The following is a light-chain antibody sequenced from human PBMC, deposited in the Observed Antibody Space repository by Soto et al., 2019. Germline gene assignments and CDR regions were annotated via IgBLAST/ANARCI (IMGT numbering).Light chain of an antibody. CDR1: QSVSGY. Sequence: ILFPQCPATLSLSPGERATLSCSASQSVSGYLAWYQQKPGQAPRLLIYGASTRATGIPARFSGSGSGTEFTLTISSLQSEDFAVYYCQQYNNWPPWTFGQGSKVDIK. CDR3: QQYNNWPPWT. CDR2: GAS. V-gene: IGKV3-15*01. J-gene: IGKJ1*01.